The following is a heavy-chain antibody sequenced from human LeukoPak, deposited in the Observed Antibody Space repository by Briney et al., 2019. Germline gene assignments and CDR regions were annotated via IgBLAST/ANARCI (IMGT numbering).Heavy chain of an antibody. Sequence: ASVKVSCKASGYTFTSYDINWVRQATGQGLEWMGWMNPNSGNTGYAQKFRGRVTMTRNTSISTAYMELSSLRSEDTAVYYCARIPTRYQMTTVTSFDYWGQGTLVTVSS. CDR3: ARIPTRYQMTTVTSFDY. D-gene: IGHD4-17*01. CDR2: MNPNSGNT. V-gene: IGHV1-8*01. J-gene: IGHJ4*02. CDR1: GYTFTSYD.